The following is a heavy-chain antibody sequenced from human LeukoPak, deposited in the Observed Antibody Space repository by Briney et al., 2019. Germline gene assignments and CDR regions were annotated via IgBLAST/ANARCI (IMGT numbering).Heavy chain of an antibody. CDR1: GGSLSSSSYY. J-gene: IGHJ4*02. D-gene: IGHD3-22*01. CDR2: IYYSGST. Sequence: SETLSLTCSVSGGSLSSSSYYWGWIRQPPGKGLEWIGYIYYSGSTNYNPSLKSRVTISVDTSKNQFSLKLSSVTAADTAVYYCARSDYYDSSGPTGYWGQGTLVTVSS. V-gene: IGHV4-61*01. CDR3: ARSDYYDSSGPTGY.